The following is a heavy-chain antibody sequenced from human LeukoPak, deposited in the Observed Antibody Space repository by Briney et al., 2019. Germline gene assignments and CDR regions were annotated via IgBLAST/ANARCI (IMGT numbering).Heavy chain of an antibody. CDR1: GYTFTSYD. CDR2: MNPNSGNT. J-gene: IGHJ4*02. V-gene: IGHV1-8*01. Sequence: ASVKVSCKASGYTFTSYDINWVRQATGQGLEWMVWMNPNSGNTGYAQKFQRRVTMTRNTSISTAYMELSSLRSEDTAVYYCARKPIAARSPYFDYWGQGTLVTVSS. D-gene: IGHD6-6*01. CDR3: ARKPIAARSPYFDY.